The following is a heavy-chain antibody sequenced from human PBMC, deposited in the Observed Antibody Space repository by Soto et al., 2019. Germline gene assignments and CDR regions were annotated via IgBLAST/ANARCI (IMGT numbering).Heavy chain of an antibody. CDR3: ARDLTILWGGFDY. Sequence: ASVKVSCKASGGTFSSYAISWVRQAPGQGLEWMGGIIPIFGTANYAQKFQGRVTITADESTSTAYMELSSLRSEDTAVYYCARDLTILWGGFDYWGQGTLVTVSS. D-gene: IGHD3-16*01. CDR2: IIPIFGTA. CDR1: GGTFSSYA. V-gene: IGHV1-69*13. J-gene: IGHJ4*02.